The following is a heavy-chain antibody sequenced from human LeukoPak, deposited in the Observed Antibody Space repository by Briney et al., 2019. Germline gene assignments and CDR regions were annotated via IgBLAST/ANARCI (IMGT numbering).Heavy chain of an antibody. Sequence: PSETLSLTCTVSGGSISSSSYYWGWIRQPPGKGLEWIGSIYYSGSTYYNPSLKSRVTISVDTSKNQFSLKLSSVTAADTAVYYCARKAGGYGSGSCNWFDPWGQGTLVTVSS. J-gene: IGHJ5*02. V-gene: IGHV4-39*07. CDR1: GGSISSSSYY. D-gene: IGHD3-10*01. CDR3: ARKAGGYGSGSCNWFDP. CDR2: IYYSGST.